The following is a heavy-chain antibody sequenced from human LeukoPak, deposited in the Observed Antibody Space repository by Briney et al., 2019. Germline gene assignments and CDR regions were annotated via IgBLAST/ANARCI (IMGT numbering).Heavy chain of an antibody. CDR1: GYTFTSYG. V-gene: IGHV1-18*01. J-gene: IGHJ4*02. CDR3: ARLSTGLYYDILTGYLGTYYFDY. CDR2: ISAYNCNT. Sequence: GASVKVSCKASGYTFTSYGISWVRQAPGQGLEWMGWISAYNCNTNYAQKLQGRVTMTTDTSTSTAYMELRSLRSDDTAVYYCARLSTGLYYDILTGYLGTYYFDYWGQGTLVTVSS. D-gene: IGHD3-9*01.